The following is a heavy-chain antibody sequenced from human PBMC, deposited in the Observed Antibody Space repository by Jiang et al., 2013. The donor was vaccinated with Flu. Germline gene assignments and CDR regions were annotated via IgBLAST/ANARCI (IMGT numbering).Heavy chain of an antibody. CDR1: GDSIRNYY. D-gene: IGHD3-10*01. CDR2: IHGSGST. V-gene: IGHV4-4*07. J-gene: IGHJ4*02. Sequence: KPSETLSLTCTVSGDSIRNYYWSWIRQPAGKGLEWLGRIHGSGSTNYNPSLAGRVKMSVDRSRSQLSLELSSVTVADTAVYYCVRGGRESRYSDYWGQGTLVTVSS. CDR3: VRGGRESRYSDY.